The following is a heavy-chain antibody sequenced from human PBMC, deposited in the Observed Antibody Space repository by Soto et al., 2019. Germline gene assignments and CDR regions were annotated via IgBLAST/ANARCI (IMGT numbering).Heavy chain of an antibody. CDR3: ARALSLTTFDY. CDR1: GDSITTNGYY. D-gene: IGHD1-1*01. CDR2: VYWTGST. Sequence: PSETLSLTCSVSGDSITTNGYYWGWIRQPPGKGLQWIGNVYWTGSTFSHPSLTSRVFISVDTSKNEFSLRLTSVTAADTAVYYCARALSLTTFDYWGQGTLVTVSS. V-gene: IGHV4-39*01. J-gene: IGHJ4*02.